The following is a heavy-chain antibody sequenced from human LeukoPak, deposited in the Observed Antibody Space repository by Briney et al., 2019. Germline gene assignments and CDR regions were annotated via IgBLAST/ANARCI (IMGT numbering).Heavy chain of an antibody. CDR2: LNFDGSDT. V-gene: IGHV3-74*01. D-gene: IGHD1-1*01. CDR3: SKDTTGPNDY. Sequence: PGGSLRLSCATSGFTFRSYWMHWVRQAPGKGLVWVSRLNFDGSDTSYADSVKGRFTISRDNAKNTLYLQMNSLRAEDTAVYYCSKDTTGPNDYWGQGTLVTVSS. CDR1: GFTFRSYW. J-gene: IGHJ4*02.